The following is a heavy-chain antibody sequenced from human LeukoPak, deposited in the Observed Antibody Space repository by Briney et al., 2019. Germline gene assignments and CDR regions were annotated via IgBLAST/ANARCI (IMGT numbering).Heavy chain of an antibody. V-gene: IGHV4-59*01. D-gene: IGHD2-2*01. CDR2: VFYSGST. CDR3: ASVRSGTSCPGDCWFDP. Sequence: SETLSLTCTVSGGSINNYYWSWVRQPPGKGVEWIGYVFYSGSTNYNPSLKSRVTISVDTSKNQFSLKLGSVTAADTAVYYCASVRSGTSCPGDCWFDPWGQGTLVTVSS. CDR1: GGSINNYY. J-gene: IGHJ5*02.